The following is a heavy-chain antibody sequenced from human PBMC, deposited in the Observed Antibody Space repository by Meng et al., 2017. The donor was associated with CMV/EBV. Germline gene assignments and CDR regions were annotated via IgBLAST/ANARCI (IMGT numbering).Heavy chain of an antibody. D-gene: IGHD3-22*01. CDR1: GFTFSDYY. CDR2: ISSSGSTI. CDR3: ARDGGAYYYDSSGYFYGMDV. J-gene: IGHJ6*02. V-gene: IGHV3-11*04. Sequence: GGSLRLSCAASGFTFSDYYMSWIRQAPGKGLEWVSYISSSGSTIYYADSVKGRFTISRDNAKNSLYLQMNSLRAEDTAVYYCARDGGAYYYDSSGYFYGMDVWGQGTTVTVSS.